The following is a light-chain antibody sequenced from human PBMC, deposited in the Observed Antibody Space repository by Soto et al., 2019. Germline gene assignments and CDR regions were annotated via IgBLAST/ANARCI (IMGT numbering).Light chain of an antibody. CDR1: QSVGSGY. CDR3: HQDGSSIVIT. Sequence: EIVLTQSPATLSLSPGERATLSCRASQSVGSGYLAWYQHKPGQAPRLLIYGVSSRATGIPDRFSGSGSGKDFTLTITRLEPEDFAVYYYHQDGSSIVITFGQGTRLE. CDR2: GVS. V-gene: IGKV3-20*01. J-gene: IGKJ5*01.